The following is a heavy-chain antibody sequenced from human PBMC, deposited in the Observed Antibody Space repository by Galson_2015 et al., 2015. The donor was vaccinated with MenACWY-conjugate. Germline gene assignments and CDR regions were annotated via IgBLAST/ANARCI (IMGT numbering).Heavy chain of an antibody. CDR3: ARHRVGREFRDY. D-gene: IGHD3-10*01. V-gene: IGHV5-10-1*01. CDR1: GYSFTSYW. J-gene: IGHJ4*02. CDR2: IDPSDSYT. Sequence: QSGAEVKKPGESLRISCAGSGYSFTSYWISWVRQMPGIGLEWMGRIDPSDSYTNYSPSFQGHVTISADKSISTAYLQWSSLKASDTAMYYCARHRVGREFRDYWGQGTLVTVSS.